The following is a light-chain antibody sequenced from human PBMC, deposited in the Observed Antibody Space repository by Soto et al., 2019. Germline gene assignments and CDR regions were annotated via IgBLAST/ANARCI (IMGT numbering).Light chain of an antibody. V-gene: IGKV3-20*01. Sequence: EFVLTQSPGTLSLSPGERATLSCRASQSVGSNYLAWYQQKPGQAPRLLIYGASSRATGIADRFSGSGSGTDFTLTISRLEPEDFALYYCQQYGYSPITFGQVTRLEIK. CDR1: QSVGSNY. CDR2: GAS. J-gene: IGKJ5*01. CDR3: QQYGYSPIT.